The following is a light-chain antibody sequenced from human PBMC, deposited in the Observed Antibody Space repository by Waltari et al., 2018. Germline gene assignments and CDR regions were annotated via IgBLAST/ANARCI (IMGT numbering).Light chain of an antibody. CDR2: EVS. CDR1: SSDVGSYPL. Sequence: SALTQPASVSGSPGQSITISCTEISSDVGSYPLLSWYQRHPGGAPRLLIYEVSKRPSGVSTRFAGSKSGKAASLTISGLQAEDEAEYYCCAFAGLGFYVFGTGTRVTVL. V-gene: IGLV2-23*02. CDR3: CAFAGLGFYV. J-gene: IGLJ1*01.